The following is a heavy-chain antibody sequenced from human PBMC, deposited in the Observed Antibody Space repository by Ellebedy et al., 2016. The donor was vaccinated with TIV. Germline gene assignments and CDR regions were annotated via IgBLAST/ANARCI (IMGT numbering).Heavy chain of an antibody. CDR3: ARESCNNITCYFDY. V-gene: IGHV3-64*01. J-gene: IGHJ4*02. CDR1: GFTFSSYA. D-gene: IGHD2/OR15-2a*01. CDR2: ISSNGGGT. Sequence: GESLKISCAASGFTFSSYAMHWVRQAPGKGLEYVSAISSNGGGTYYANSVKGRFTISRDNSKNTLFLQMNSLRAEDTAVYYCARESCNNITCYFDYWGLGTLVTVSS.